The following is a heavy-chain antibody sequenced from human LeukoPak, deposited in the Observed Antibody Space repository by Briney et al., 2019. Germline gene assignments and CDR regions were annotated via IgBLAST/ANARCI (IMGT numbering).Heavy chain of an antibody. D-gene: IGHD3-10*01. V-gene: IGHV3-15*01. Sequence: GGSLRLSCAASGFTFSDAWMSWVRQAPGKGLEWVCRIKSKTDGGTKDHAAPVKGRFTISRDDSKNTLYLQMNSLKTEDTAVYYCTTGITMVRGVIHLIDYWGQGTLVTVSS. CDR3: TTGITMVRGVIHLIDY. J-gene: IGHJ4*02. CDR1: GFTFSDAW. CDR2: IKSKTDGGTK.